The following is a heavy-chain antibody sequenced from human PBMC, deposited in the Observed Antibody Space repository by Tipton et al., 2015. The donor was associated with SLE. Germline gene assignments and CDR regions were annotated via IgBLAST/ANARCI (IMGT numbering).Heavy chain of an antibody. CDR3: STSTVTNGGAFDY. D-gene: IGHD4-17*01. CDR2: INYSGST. V-gene: IGHV4-39*07. Sequence: TLSLTCAVSGVSISRSYYYWGWIRQPPGKGLEWIGSINYSGSTYYNPSLKSRVTISVDSSKNHFSLQLSSVTAADTAVYYCSTSTVTNGGAFDYWAQGSLVTVSS. CDR1: GVSISRSYYY. J-gene: IGHJ4*02.